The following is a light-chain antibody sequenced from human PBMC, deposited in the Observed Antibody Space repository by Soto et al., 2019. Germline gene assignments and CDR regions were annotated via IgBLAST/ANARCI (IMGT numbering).Light chain of an antibody. CDR2: GNS. Sequence: QTVVTQSPSVSGAPGQRVTISCTGSSSNIGAGYDVHWYQRLPGTAPKLLIYGNSNRPSGVPDRFSGSKSGTSASLAITGLQAEDEADYYCQSYDSSLSGSVFGGGTKLTVL. CDR1: SSNIGAGYD. V-gene: IGLV1-40*01. CDR3: QSYDSSLSGSV. J-gene: IGLJ2*01.